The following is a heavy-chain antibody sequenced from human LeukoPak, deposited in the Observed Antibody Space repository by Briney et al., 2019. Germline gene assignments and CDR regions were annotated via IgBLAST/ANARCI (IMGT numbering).Heavy chain of an antibody. CDR1: GFSFSNYW. J-gene: IGHJ1*01. CDR3: AREDGTFQY. Sequence: GGSLRLSCAASGFSFSNYWMNWVRQAPGKGLEWVANIKPDGSEKHYVDSVRGRFTISRDNAKNSLHLQMNSLRVEDTAVYYCAREDGTFQYWGQGTLVTVSS. V-gene: IGHV3-7*03. CDR2: IKPDGSEK.